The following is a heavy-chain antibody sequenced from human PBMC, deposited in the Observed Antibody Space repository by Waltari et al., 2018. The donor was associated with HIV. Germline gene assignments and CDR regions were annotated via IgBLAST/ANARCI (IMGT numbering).Heavy chain of an antibody. CDR2: ISYDGSNK. V-gene: IGHV3-30*04. CDR1: GFTFSSYA. Sequence: QVQLVESGGGVVQPGRSLRLSCAASGFTFSSYAMHWVRQAPGKGLGWVAVISYDGSNKYYADSVKGRFTISRDNSKNTLYLQMNSLRAEDTAVYYCAILWSIPFWDYWGQGTLVTVSS. J-gene: IGHJ4*02. CDR3: AILWSIPFWDY. D-gene: IGHD3-10*01.